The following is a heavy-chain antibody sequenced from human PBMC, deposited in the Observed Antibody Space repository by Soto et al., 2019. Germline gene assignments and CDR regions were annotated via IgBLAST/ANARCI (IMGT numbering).Heavy chain of an antibody. D-gene: IGHD2-15*01. CDR3: AKGHPGGSCYSGLDC. CDR2: ISGSGDTT. V-gene: IGHV3-23*01. Sequence: GGSLRLSCAASGFTLSTCAMTWVRQAPGKGLEWVLCISGSGDTTYYADSVKGRFTISRDTSKSTMYLQMNNLRVDDTAVYYCAKGHPGGSCYSGLDCWGQGTLVTVSS. CDR1: GFTLSTCA. J-gene: IGHJ4*02.